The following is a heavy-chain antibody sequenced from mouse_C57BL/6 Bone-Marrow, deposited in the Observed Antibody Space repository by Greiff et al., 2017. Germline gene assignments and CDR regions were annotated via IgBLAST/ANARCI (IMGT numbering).Heavy chain of an antibody. CDR1: GFNIKDDY. Sequence: EVQLQQSGAELVRPGASVKLSCTASGFNIKDDYMHWVKQRPEQGLEWIGWIDPENGDTEYASKFQGKATRTADTSSNTADLQLSSLTSEDTAVYYCTRYYDYAYWGQGTLVTVSA. CDR3: TRYYDYAY. D-gene: IGHD2-4*01. CDR2: IDPENGDT. V-gene: IGHV14-4*01. J-gene: IGHJ3*01.